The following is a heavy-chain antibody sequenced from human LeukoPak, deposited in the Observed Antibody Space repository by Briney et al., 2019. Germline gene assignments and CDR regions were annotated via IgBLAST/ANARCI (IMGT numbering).Heavy chain of an antibody. CDR2: IYSSGGT. D-gene: IGHD3-16*01. V-gene: IGHV4-59*01. CDR1: GFSISTYS. Sequence: SETLSLTCTVSGFSISTYSWSWIRQPPGKGLEWVGYIYSSGGTDHNPSLKSRVTMSADTSKNQFSLKLNSLTTADTAVYYCTRGAGWLIDYWGQGILVTVSS. J-gene: IGHJ4*02. CDR3: TRGAGWLIDY.